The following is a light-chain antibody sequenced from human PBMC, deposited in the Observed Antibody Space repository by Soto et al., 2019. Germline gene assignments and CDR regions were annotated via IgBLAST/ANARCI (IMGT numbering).Light chain of an antibody. CDR1: QTISTW. CDR2: KAS. CDR3: LQYHSYSMYT. V-gene: IGKV1-5*03. J-gene: IGKJ2*01. Sequence: DIQMTQSPSTLSASVGVRVTITCRASQTISTWLAWFQQKPGKAPKLLIYKASSLESGVPLRFSGSGSGTEFTLTISSLQPDDFAPYYCLQYHSYSMYTFGQGTKLEIK.